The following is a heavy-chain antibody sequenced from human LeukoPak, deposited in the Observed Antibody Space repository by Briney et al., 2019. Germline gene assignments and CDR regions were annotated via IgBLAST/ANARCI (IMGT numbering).Heavy chain of an antibody. CDR1: GYSFTNNW. CDR3: VRTPTCSSGSCYPNWFDS. V-gene: IGHV5-51*01. J-gene: IGHJ5*01. CDR2: VYPGDSHT. D-gene: IGHD2-15*01. Sequence: GESLKISCQGSGYSFTNNWIGWVRHMPGKGLDWMAIVYPGDSHTKYNPSFQGQVTISADKSSSTAYLQWISLRASDPAIYYCVRTPTCSSGSCYPNWFDSWGQGTLVTVSS.